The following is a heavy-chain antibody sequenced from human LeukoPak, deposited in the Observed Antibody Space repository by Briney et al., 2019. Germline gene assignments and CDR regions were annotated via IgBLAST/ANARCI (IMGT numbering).Heavy chain of an antibody. CDR1: GFTFSNYW. V-gene: IGHV3-7*05. J-gene: IGHJ4*02. Sequence: GGSLRLSCAASGFTFSNYWMTWVRQAPGKGLEWVANIKQDGIEKYYVDSVKGRFTISRDNAKNSLFLQMDSLSAEDTAVYYCARITTRYFDYWGQGTLVTVSA. CDR2: IKQDGIEK. D-gene: IGHD1-1*01. CDR3: ARITTRYFDY.